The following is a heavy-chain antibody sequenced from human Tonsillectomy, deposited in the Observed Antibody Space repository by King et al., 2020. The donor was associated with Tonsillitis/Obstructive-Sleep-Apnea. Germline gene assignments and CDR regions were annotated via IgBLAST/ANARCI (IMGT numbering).Heavy chain of an antibody. Sequence: QLVQSGAEVKKPGASVKVSCKVSGNTLSELSMHWVRQAPGKGLEWMGGFDPEDGEPIYAQRFQGRVTMTEDTSTDTVYMDLSSLRSEDTAVYYCTTVYCSRTSCYKDWFDPWGQGTQVTVSS. V-gene: IGHV1-24*01. J-gene: IGHJ5*02. CDR3: TTVYCSRTSCYKDWFDP. D-gene: IGHD2-2*02. CDR1: GNTLSELS. CDR2: FDPEDGEP.